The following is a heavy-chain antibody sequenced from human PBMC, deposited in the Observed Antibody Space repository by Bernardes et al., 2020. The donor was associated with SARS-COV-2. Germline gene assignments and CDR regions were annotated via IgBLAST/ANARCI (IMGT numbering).Heavy chain of an antibody. D-gene: IGHD2-15*01. Sequence: GGSLRLSCEGSRLTVSSTYMSWVRQAPGKGLEWVSVIYSAGDTYYADSVKDRFTISRDKSKNTLYLQMNSLRAEDTAVYFCTRDLISTLQEGWDAFDIWGQGTMVTVSS. V-gene: IGHV3-66*01. CDR1: RLTVSSTY. CDR2: IYSAGDT. CDR3: TRDLISTLQEGWDAFDI. J-gene: IGHJ3*02.